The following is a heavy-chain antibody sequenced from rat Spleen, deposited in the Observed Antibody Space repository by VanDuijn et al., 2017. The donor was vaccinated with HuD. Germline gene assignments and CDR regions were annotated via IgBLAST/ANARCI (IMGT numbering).Heavy chain of an antibody. J-gene: IGHJ3*01. CDR3: AKEGDGGYSSYPNWFAY. Sequence: EVQLVESGGGLVQPGRSLKLSCAASGFSFINYDMAWVRQAPTKGLEWVASISTGGGKTYYRDSVKGRFTISRDYAKNTPYLQMDSLRSEDTATYYCAKEGDGGYSSYPNWFAYWGQGTLVTVSS. D-gene: IGHD1-8*01. CDR1: GFSFINYD. V-gene: IGHV5S13*01. CDR2: ISTGGGKT.